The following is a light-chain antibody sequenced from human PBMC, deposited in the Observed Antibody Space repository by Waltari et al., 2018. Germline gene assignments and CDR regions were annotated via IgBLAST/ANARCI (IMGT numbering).Light chain of an antibody. Sequence: QSALTQPASVSGSPGQSITISCTGTSSDVGGYNYVSWYQQHPGKAPKLMISEVSKRPSGVPDRFSGSKSGNTASLTVSGLQAEDEADYYCSSYAGNNIYVFGAGTKVTVL. CDR3: SSYAGNNIYV. J-gene: IGLJ1*01. V-gene: IGLV2-8*01. CDR2: EVS. CDR1: SSDVGGYNY.